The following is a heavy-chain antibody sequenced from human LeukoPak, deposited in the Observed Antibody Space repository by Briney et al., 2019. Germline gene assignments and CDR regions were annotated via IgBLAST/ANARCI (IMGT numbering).Heavy chain of an antibody. D-gene: IGHD3-10*01. Sequence: GGSLRLSCAASGFTFSSYWMSWVRQAPGKGLEWVANIKQDGSEKYYVDSVKGRFTISRDNAKNSLYLQMNSLRAEDTAVYYCARESYYYGSGIYSPYYYYGMDVWGQGTTVTVSS. J-gene: IGHJ6*02. CDR2: IKQDGSEK. V-gene: IGHV3-7*05. CDR3: ARESYYYGSGIYSPYYYYGMDV. CDR1: GFTFSSYW.